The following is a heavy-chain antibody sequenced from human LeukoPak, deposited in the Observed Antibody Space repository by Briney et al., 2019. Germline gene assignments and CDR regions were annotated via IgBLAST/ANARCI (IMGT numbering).Heavy chain of an antibody. J-gene: IGHJ4*02. Sequence: PSETLSLTCAVYGGSFSGYYWSWIRQPPGKGLEWIGEINHSGSTNYNPSLKSRVTISVDTSKNQFSLKLSSVTAADTAVYYCARDSRASDYWGQGTLVTVSS. CDR3: ARDSRASDY. CDR1: GGSFSGYY. CDR2: INHSGST. V-gene: IGHV4-34*01.